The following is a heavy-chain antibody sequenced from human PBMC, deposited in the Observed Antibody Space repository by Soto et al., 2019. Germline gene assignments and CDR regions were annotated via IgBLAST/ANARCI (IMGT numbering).Heavy chain of an antibody. CDR3: ARIAASGRGWDV. J-gene: IGHJ6*02. D-gene: IGHD6-13*01. Sequence: EVQLVESGGGLVQPGGSLRLSCVDSGFTFSSYWMSWVHQAPVKGLEWVGNIKQDGSEENYVDSVKGRFTISRDNAKNSMYLQMNSLRVEDTAVCYCARIAASGRGWDVWGQGTTVVVSS. V-gene: IGHV3-7*01. CDR1: GFTFSSYW. CDR2: IKQDGSEE.